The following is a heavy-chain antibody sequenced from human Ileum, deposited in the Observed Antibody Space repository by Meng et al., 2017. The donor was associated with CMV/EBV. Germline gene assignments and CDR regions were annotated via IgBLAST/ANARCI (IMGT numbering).Heavy chain of an antibody. J-gene: IGHJ4*02. CDR2: INHSGST. CDR3: ARVPRPFDY. D-gene: IGHD6-6*01. Sequence: SETLSLTCAVYGWSFSGYYWSWIRQPPGKGLEWIGEINHSGSTNYNPSLKRRVTMSIDTSKHQFSLKLSSVTAADTAVYYCARVPRPFDYWGQGTLVTVSS. CDR1: GWSFSGYY. V-gene: IGHV4-34*01.